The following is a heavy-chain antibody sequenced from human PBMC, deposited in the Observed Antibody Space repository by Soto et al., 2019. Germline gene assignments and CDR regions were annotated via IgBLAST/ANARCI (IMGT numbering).Heavy chain of an antibody. CDR2: INHSGST. V-gene: IGHV4-34*01. D-gene: IGHD3-22*01. CDR3: ARHLKNSGYCMWFDP. Sequence: SETLSLTCAVYGGSFSGYYWSWIRQPPGKGLEWIGEINHSGSTNYNPSLKSQVTISVDTSKNQISLKLSSVTAADTAVYYCARHLKNSGYCMWFDPWGQGTLVTVSS. J-gene: IGHJ5*02. CDR1: GGSFSGYY.